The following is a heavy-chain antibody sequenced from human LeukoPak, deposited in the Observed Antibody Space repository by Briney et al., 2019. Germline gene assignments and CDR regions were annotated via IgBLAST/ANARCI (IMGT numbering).Heavy chain of an antibody. CDR1: GFTFSSYT. CDR3: AKGLYSGSYSLFDY. Sequence: GGSLRLSCAASGFTFSSYTMNWVRQAPGKGLEWVSSISSSSTYIYYADSVKGRFTISRDNAKNSLYLQINSLRAEDTAVYYCAKGLYSGSYSLFDYWGQGTLVTVSS. CDR2: ISSSSTYI. J-gene: IGHJ4*02. V-gene: IGHV3-21*01. D-gene: IGHD1-26*01.